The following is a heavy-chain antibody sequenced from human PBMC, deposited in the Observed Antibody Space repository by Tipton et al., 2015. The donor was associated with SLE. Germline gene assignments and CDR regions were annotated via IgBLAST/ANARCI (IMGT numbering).Heavy chain of an antibody. J-gene: IGHJ4*02. CDR3: ARYYYGSGSQYMVAFLDN. CDR2: ISYGGST. V-gene: IGHV4-39*07. Sequence: TLSLTCTVSGGSISSSSYYWGWIRQPPGKGLEDIGSISYGGSTYYNRSLESRLTLSVDTSKHQFSLNLSSVTAADTAVYYCARYYYGSGSQYMVAFLDNWSQGTLVTVSS. CDR1: GGSISSSSYY. D-gene: IGHD3-10*01.